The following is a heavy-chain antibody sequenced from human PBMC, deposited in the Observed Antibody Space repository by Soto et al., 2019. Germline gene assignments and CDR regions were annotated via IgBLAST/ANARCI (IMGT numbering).Heavy chain of an antibody. V-gene: IGHV1-69*12. CDR3: ARGNHRWLQLWYFDR. J-gene: IGHJ2*01. CDR2: IIPIFGTA. CDR1: GGTFSSYT. D-gene: IGHD5-12*01. Sequence: QVQLVQSGAEVKKPGSSVTVSCKASGGTFSSYTISWVRQAPGQGLEWMGGIIPIFGTANYAQKFHGRVTITADESTSTAYMELSSLRSEDTAVYYCARGNHRWLQLWYFDRWGRGTLVTVSS.